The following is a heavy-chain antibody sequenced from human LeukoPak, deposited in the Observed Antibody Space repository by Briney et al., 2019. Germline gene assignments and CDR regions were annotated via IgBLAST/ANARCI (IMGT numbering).Heavy chain of an antibody. CDR2: IIPILGIA. J-gene: IGHJ3*02. V-gene: IGHV1-69*04. CDR3: ARGRDSSGYPDAFDI. D-gene: IGHD3-22*01. CDR1: GGTFSSYA. Sequence: GASVKVSCKASGGTFSSYAISWVRQAPGQRLEWMGRIIPILGIANYAQKFQGRVTITADKSTSTAYMELSSLRSEDTAVYYCARGRDSSGYPDAFDIWGQGTMVTVSS.